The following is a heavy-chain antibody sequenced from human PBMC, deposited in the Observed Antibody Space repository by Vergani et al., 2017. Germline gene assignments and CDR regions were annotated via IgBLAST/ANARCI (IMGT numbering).Heavy chain of an antibody. CDR3: ARAPRGVAGTYYFDY. J-gene: IGHJ4*02. CDR2: IYTSGST. D-gene: IGHD6-19*01. CDR1: GGSISSGSYY. Sequence: QVQLQESGPGLVKPSQTLSLTCTVSGGSISSGSYYWSWIRQPAGKGLEWIGRIYTSGSTNYNPSLKSRVTISVDTSKNQFSLKLSSVTAADTAVYYCARAPRGVAGTYYFDYWGQGTLVTVSS. V-gene: IGHV4-61*02.